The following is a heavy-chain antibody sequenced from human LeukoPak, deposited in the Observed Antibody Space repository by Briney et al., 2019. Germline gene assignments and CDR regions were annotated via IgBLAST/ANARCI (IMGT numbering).Heavy chain of an antibody. V-gene: IGHV3-23*01. CDR2: ISNSGGST. CDR1: GFTFSNYA. D-gene: IGHD3-22*01. J-gene: IGHJ3*02. CDR3: AKDLAMIVFHDAFDM. Sequence: GGSLRLSCAASGFTFSNYAMTWVRQAPGKGLEWVSGISNSGGSTYYADSVKGRFTISRDNSKNTLYLQMNSLRAEDTAVYYCAKDLAMIVFHDAFDMWGQGTKVTVSS.